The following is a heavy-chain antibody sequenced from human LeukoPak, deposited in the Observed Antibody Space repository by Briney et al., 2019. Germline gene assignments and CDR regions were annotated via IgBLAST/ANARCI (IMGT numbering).Heavy chain of an antibody. CDR3: AKDYSITMIVPFDI. J-gene: IGHJ3*02. CDR1: GFTFDDYA. CDR2: ISWNSGSI. D-gene: IGHD3-22*01. Sequence: GRSLRLSCAVSGFTFDDYAMHWVRQAPGKGLEWVSGISWNSGSIGYADSVKGRFTISRDNAKNSLYLQMNSLRAEDTALYYCAKDYSITMIVPFDIWGQGTMVTVSS. V-gene: IGHV3-9*01.